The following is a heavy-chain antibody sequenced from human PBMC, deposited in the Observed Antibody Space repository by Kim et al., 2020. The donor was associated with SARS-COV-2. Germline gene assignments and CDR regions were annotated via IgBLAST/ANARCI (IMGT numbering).Heavy chain of an antibody. CDR1: GFTFDDYA. Sequence: GGSLRLSCAASGFTFDDYAMHWVRQAPGKGLEWVSGISWNSASIGYADSVKGRFTIPRDNAKDSLYLQMNSLRAEDTALYYCAKDMSGSPLALDYWGQGTLVTVSS. CDR3: AKDMSGSPLALDY. CDR2: ISWNSASI. J-gene: IGHJ4*02. V-gene: IGHV3-9*01. D-gene: IGHD1-26*01.